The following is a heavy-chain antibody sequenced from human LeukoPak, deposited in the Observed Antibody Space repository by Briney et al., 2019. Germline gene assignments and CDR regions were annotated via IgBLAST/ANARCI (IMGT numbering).Heavy chain of an antibody. CDR3: ARRGEWWHPPFDY. D-gene: IGHD2-15*01. CDR2: IKQDGSEK. CDR1: GFTFCCYW. V-gene: IGHV3-7*01. J-gene: IGHJ4*02. Sequence: GGSLSLSCAASGFTFCCYWMSWVRQAPGLGLEGVANIKQDGSEKYYVDSVKGRFTISRDNAKNSLYLQMNSLRAEDTAVYYCARRGEWWHPPFDYWGQGTLVTVSS.